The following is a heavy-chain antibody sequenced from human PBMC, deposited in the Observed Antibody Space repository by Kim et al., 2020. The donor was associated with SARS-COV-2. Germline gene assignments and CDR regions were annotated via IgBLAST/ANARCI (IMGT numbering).Heavy chain of an antibody. CDR3: AKVGRSGDYVLDY. CDR1: GFTFSSYA. CDR2: ISGSGGST. D-gene: IGHD4-17*01. V-gene: IGHV3-23*01. J-gene: IGHJ4*02. Sequence: GGSLRLSCAVSGFTFSSYAMSWVRQAPAKGLEWVSAISGSGGSTYYADSVQGRFTISRDNSKNTLYLQMNSLRAEDTAVYYCAKVGRSGDYVLDYWGQGNLVTVSS.